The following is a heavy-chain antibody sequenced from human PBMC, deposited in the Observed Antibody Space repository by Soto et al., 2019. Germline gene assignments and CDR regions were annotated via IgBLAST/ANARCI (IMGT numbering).Heavy chain of an antibody. Sequence: QVQLVESGGGVVQPGRSLRLSCAASGFTSSTYAMHWVRQAPGKGLEGVALISYDGSNKNYADSVKGRFTISRDTSKSTLYLQMNSLRPEDTAVYYCAGEENWAYFDSWGQGTLVTVSS. J-gene: IGHJ4*02. D-gene: IGHD7-27*01. CDR3: AGEENWAYFDS. CDR2: ISYDGSNK. CDR1: GFTSSTYA. V-gene: IGHV3-30*04.